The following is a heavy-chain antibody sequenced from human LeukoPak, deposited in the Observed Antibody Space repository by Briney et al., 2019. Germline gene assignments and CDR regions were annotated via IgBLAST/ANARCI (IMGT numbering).Heavy chain of an antibody. CDR1: AYTFTNFG. J-gene: IGHJ4*02. CDR3: ARTFDGSAYYYGDF. D-gene: IGHD3-22*01. V-gene: IGHV1-18*01. Sequence: ASVKASCKASAYTFTNFGITWVRQAPGQGLEWVGWISVYSGNTNYAQKLQGRVTMTTDTSTSTAYMELRSLRSDDTALYYCARTFDGSAYYYGDFWGQGTLVTVSS. CDR2: ISVYSGNT.